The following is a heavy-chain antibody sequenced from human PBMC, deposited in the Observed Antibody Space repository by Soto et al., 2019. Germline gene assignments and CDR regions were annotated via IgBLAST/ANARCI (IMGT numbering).Heavy chain of an antibody. CDR1: GFTFSSYS. D-gene: IGHD2-2*01. V-gene: IGHV3-21*01. CDR2: ISSSSSYI. CDR3: ARDLPHAFDI. Sequence: EVQLVESGGGLVKPGGSLRLSCAASGFTFSSYSMNWVRQAPGKGLEWVSSISSSSSYIYYADSVKGRFTISRDNAQNSLYLQMNSLRAEDTAVYYCARDLPHAFDIWGQGTMVTVSS. J-gene: IGHJ3*02.